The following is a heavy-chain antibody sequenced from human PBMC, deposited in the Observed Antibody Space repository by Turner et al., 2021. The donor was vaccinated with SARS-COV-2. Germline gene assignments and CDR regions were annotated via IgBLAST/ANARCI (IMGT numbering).Heavy chain of an antibody. Sequence: QVQLQESCPGLVYPSQTLSLTCTVSGGSISSGGYYCRWIRQHPVKGLEWIGYIYYSGSTYYNPSLKSRVTISVDTSKNQFSRKLSTVTAADTAVYYCANYNASGSAGWFDTWGQGTLVTVSS. J-gene: IGHJ5*02. CDR3: ANYNASGSAGWFDT. CDR2: IYYSGST. D-gene: IGHD3-10*01. V-gene: IGHV4-31*03. CDR1: GGSISSGGYY.